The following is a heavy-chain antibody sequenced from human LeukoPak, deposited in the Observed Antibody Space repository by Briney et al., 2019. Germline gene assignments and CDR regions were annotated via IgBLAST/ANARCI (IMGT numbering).Heavy chain of an antibody. CDR3: ARGSRNVVVAATREDYYYYMDV. CDR2: IYYIGGT. J-gene: IGHJ6*03. D-gene: IGHD2-15*01. CDR1: GGSISSYY. Sequence: SETLSLTCTVSGGSISSYYWSWIRQPPGKGLEWVGYIYYIGGTNYNPSLKSRVTISVDTSKNQFSLKLNSVTAADTAMYYCARGSRNVVVAATREDYYYYMDVWGKGTTVTVSS. V-gene: IGHV4-59*01.